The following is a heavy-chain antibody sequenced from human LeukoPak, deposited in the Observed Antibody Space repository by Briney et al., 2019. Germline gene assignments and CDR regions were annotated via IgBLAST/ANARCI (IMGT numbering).Heavy chain of an antibody. Sequence: PGGSLRLSCAASGFTFSSYAMSWVRQAPGKGLEWVSVISGSGGRTYYADSVKGRFTISRDNSKNTLYLQMSSLRAEDTAVYYCAKVLAYSTYYFDCWGQGTLVTVSS. CDR1: GFTFSSYA. CDR3: AKVLAYSTYYFDC. J-gene: IGHJ4*02. D-gene: IGHD6-13*01. CDR2: ISGSGGRT. V-gene: IGHV3-23*01.